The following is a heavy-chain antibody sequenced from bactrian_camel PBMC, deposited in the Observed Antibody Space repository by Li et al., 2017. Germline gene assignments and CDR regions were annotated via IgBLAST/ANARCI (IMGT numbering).Heavy chain of an antibody. J-gene: IGHJ4*01. V-gene: IGHV3S53*01. Sequence: HVQLVESGGDLVQPGGSLRLSCTAPGFTSFACSMVWYRQAEGKQREWVSAISPDGTAKLADSIKGRFTISQDRDKDTVYLQLNSATPEDTAIYSCQSRCFRDGNWRLVRGKGTQVTVS. CDR1: GFTSFACS. CDR3: QSRCFRDGNWRLV. D-gene: IGHD8*01. CDR2: ISPDGTA.